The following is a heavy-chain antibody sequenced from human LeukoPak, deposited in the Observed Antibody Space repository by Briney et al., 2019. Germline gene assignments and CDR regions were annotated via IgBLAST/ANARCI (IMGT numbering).Heavy chain of an antibody. D-gene: IGHD6-13*01. J-gene: IGHJ4*02. Sequence: PSETLPLTCTVSGGSISSSSYYWGWIRQPPGKGLEWIGSIYYSGSTYYNPSLKSRVTISVDTSKNQFSLKLSSVTAADTAVYYCARDREQQLVRGLGLWGQGTLVTVSS. V-gene: IGHV4-39*02. CDR2: IYYSGST. CDR1: GGSISSSSYY. CDR3: ARDREQQLVRGLGL.